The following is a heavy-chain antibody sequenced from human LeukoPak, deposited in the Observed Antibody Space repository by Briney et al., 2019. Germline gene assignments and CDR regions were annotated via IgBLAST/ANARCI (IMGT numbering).Heavy chain of an antibody. V-gene: IGHV3-48*03. CDR1: GFTFSSYE. Sequence: GGSLRLSCAASGFTFSSYEMNWVRQAPGKGLEWVSYISSSGSTIYYADSVKGRFTISRDNAKNSLYLQMNSLRAEDTAVYYCARSPTTATIYYYYMDGWGKGTTVTVSS. CDR3: ARSPTTATIYYYYMDG. D-gene: IGHD4-17*01. J-gene: IGHJ6*03. CDR2: ISSSGSTI.